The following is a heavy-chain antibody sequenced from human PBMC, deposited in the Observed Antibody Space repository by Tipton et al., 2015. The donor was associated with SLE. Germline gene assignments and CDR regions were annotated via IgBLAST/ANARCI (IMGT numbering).Heavy chain of an antibody. CDR1: GGSITSGSNYY. CDR3: ARRDCGGDCYYGH. CDR2: FSSSGGT. Sequence: TLSLTCSVSGGSITSGSNYYWTWIRQPAGTGLEWIGHFSSSGGTNYNTSLKSRVTISADTSKNEISLKMTSVTAADTAVYYCARRDCGGDCYYGHWGQGTQVTVSS. V-gene: IGHV4-61*09. J-gene: IGHJ4*02. D-gene: IGHD2-21*01.